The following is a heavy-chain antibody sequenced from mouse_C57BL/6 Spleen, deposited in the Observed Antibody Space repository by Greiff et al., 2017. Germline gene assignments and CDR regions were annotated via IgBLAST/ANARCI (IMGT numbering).Heavy chain of an antibody. Sequence: VQLQQPGAELVKPGASVKLSCKASGYTFTSYWMHWVKQRPGQGLEWIGMIHPNSGSTNYNEKFKSKATLTVDKSSSTAYMQLRSLTSEDSAVYYCARDGSSYDAMDYWGQGTSVTVSS. CDR2: IHPNSGST. CDR1: GYTFTSYW. J-gene: IGHJ4*01. D-gene: IGHD1-1*01. CDR3: ARDGSSYDAMDY. V-gene: IGHV1-64*01.